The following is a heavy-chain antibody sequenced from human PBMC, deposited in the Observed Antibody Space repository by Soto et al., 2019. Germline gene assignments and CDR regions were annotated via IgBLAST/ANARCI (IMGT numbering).Heavy chain of an antibody. D-gene: IGHD4-17*01. J-gene: IGHJ4*02. V-gene: IGHV4-34*01. CDR3: ARGHYGGNYGY. CDR1: GGSFSGYY. Sequence: SETLSLTCAVYGGSFSGYYWSLIRQPPGKGLECIWEINPSGSTKYKPSLKSRLTISVDTYKNQFSLKLRSLTAADTAVYYCARGHYGGNYGYWGQVTRVTVSS. CDR2: INPSGST.